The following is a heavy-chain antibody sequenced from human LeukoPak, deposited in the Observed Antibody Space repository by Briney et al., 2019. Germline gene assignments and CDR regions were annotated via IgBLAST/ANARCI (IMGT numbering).Heavy chain of an antibody. J-gene: IGHJ4*02. CDR3: AKPMYSSGPFVDY. CDR1: GFTFSSYG. Sequence: GGSLRLSCAASGFTFSSYGMHWVRQAPGKGLEWVEFIRYDGSNKYYADSVKGRFTISRDNSKNTLYLQMNSLRAEDTAVYYCAKPMYSSGPFVDYWGQGTLVTVSS. V-gene: IGHV3-30*02. CDR2: IRYDGSNK. D-gene: IGHD6-19*01.